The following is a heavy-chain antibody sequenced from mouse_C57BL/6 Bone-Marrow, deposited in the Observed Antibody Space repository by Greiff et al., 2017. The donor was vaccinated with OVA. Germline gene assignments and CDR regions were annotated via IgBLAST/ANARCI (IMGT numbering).Heavy chain of an antibody. V-gene: IGHV3-6*01. CDR2: ISYDGSN. Sequence: LMESGPGLVKPSQSLSLTCSVTGYSITSGYYWNWIRQFPGNKLEWMGYISYDGSNNYNPSLKNRISITRDTSKNQFFLKLNSVTTEDTATYYCARGRKITTVWDYWGQGTTLTVSS. CDR1: GYSITSGYY. D-gene: IGHD1-1*01. CDR3: ARGRKITTVWDY. J-gene: IGHJ2*01.